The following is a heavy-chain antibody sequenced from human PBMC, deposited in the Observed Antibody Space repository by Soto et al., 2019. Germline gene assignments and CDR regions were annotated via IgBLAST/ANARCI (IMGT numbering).Heavy chain of an antibody. Sequence: GGSLRLSCAASGFNFRSYAMSWVRQAPGKGLEWVSAISGSGGSTYYADSVKGRFTISRDNSKNTLYLQMNSLRAEDTAVYYCAKPTGYYFLPFDYWGQGTLVTV. CDR2: ISGSGGST. V-gene: IGHV3-23*01. J-gene: IGHJ4*02. D-gene: IGHD3-9*01. CDR1: GFNFRSYA. CDR3: AKPTGYYFLPFDY.